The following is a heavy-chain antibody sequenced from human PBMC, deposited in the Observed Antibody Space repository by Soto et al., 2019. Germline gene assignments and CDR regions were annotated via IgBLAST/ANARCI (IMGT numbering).Heavy chain of an antibody. J-gene: IGHJ4*02. D-gene: IGHD3-10*01. V-gene: IGHV1-2*02. CDR1: GYTFTGYY. Sequence: ASVKVSCKASGYTFTGYYMHWVRQAPGQGLEWMGWINPNSGGTNYAQKFQGRVTMTRDTSISTAYMELSRLRSDDTAVYYCARDLMVRGVIIARFEYWGQGTLVTVSS. CDR2: INPNSGGT. CDR3: ARDLMVRGVIIARFEY.